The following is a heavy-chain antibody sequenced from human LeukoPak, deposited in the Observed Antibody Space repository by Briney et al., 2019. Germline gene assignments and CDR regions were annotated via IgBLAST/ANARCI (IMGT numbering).Heavy chain of an antibody. D-gene: IGHD6-6*01. CDR2: INSDGSST. J-gene: IGHJ4*02. Sequence: GGSLRLSCAASGFTFSSYWMHWVRQAPGKGLVWVSRINSDGSSTSYADSVKGRFTISRDNSKNTLSLEMSSLRAEDTALYYCAKGGTSSSRFDSWGQGTLVTVSS. CDR3: AKGGTSSSRFDS. V-gene: IGHV3-74*01. CDR1: GFTFSSYW.